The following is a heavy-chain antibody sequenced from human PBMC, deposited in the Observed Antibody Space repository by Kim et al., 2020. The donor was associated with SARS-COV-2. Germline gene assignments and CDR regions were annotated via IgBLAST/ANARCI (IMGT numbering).Heavy chain of an antibody. J-gene: IGHJ5*02. V-gene: IGHV4-59*09. CDR3: ARGGGYSDGYGGDWFDP. Sequence: LKSRVTISVDTSKNQFSLKLSSVTAADTAVDYCARGGGYSDGYGGDWFDPWGQGTLVTVSS. D-gene: IGHD5-18*01.